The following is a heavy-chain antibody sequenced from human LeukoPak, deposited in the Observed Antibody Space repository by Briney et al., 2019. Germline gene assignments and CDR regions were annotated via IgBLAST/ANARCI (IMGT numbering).Heavy chain of an antibody. CDR3: ARAWLPLKHYYYGMDV. Sequence: GGSLRLSCAASGFTFSDYYMSWIRQAPGKGLEWVPCISSSGSTIYYADSVKGRFTISRHNSKNTLYLQMNSLRAEDTAVYYCARAWLPLKHYYYGMDVWGQGTTVTVSS. CDR2: ISSSGSTI. CDR1: GFTFSDYY. J-gene: IGHJ6*02. V-gene: IGHV3-11*01. D-gene: IGHD3-22*01.